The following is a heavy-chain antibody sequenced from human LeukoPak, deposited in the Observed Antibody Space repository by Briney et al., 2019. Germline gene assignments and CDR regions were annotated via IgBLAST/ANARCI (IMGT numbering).Heavy chain of an antibody. CDR2: ISSSSSYI. CDR3: AREVLGDYSNYRDAFDI. Sequence: GGSLRLSCAASGFTFSSYSMNWVRQAPGKGLEWVSSISSSSSYIYYADSVKGRFTISRDNAKNSLYLQMNSLRAEDTAVYYCAREVLGDYSNYRDAFDIWGQGTMVTVSS. J-gene: IGHJ3*02. D-gene: IGHD4-11*01. V-gene: IGHV3-21*01. CDR1: GFTFSSYS.